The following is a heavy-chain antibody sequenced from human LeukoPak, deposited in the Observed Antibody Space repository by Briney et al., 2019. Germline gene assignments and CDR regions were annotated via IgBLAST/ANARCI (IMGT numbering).Heavy chain of an antibody. CDR2: IYYSGST. V-gene: IGHV4-59*01. CDR1: GGSISSYY. CDR3: ARGGGVVRKAGYYYYYYYMDV. Sequence: SETLSLTCTVSGGSISSYYWSWIRQPPGKGLEWIGYIYYSGSTNYNPSLKSRVTISVDTSKNQFSLKLSSVTAADTAVYYCARGGGVVRKAGYYYYYYYMDVWGKGTTVTISS. D-gene: IGHD4-23*01. J-gene: IGHJ6*03.